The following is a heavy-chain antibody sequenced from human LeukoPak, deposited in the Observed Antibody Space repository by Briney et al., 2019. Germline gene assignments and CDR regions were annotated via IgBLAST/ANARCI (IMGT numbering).Heavy chain of an antibody. Sequence: SGPTLVKPTQTLTLTCTFSGFSLSTSALAVAWIRQPPGRALEWLAVIYWDDVKRFNPSLESRLTITKDTSKNQVVLTMTNMDPVDTATYVFVSGTYCGAFDVWGQGTMVTVSS. D-gene: IGHD3-10*01. V-gene: IGHV2-5*02. CDR1: GFSLSTSALA. CDR3: VSGTYCGAFDV. CDR2: IYWDDVK. J-gene: IGHJ3*01.